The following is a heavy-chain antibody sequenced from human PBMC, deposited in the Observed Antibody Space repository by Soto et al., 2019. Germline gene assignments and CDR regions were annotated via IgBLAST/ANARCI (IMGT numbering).Heavy chain of an antibody. CDR1: GFTFSNYA. D-gene: IGHD2-2*01. CDR2: ISSSGGNT. CDR3: AKDTVDIVLVPAATGYYYYYGMDF. J-gene: IGHJ6*02. Sequence: GGSLRPSCAASGFTFSNYAMSWVRQAPGKGQEWVSSISSSGGNTYYADSVKGRFTISRDNSKNTLYLQMNRLRAEDTAVYYCAKDTVDIVLVPAATGYYYYYGMDFWGQGTKVTVSS. V-gene: IGHV3-23*01.